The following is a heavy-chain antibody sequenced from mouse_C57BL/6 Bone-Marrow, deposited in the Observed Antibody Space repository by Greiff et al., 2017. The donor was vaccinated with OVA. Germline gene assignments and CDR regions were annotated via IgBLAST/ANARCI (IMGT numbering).Heavy chain of an antibody. J-gene: IGHJ4*01. Sequence: VQLTESGAALVRPGASVKLSCPASGFNIKDDYMHWVKQRPEQGLEWIGWIDPENGDTEYASKFQGKATITADTSSNTAYLQLSSLTSEDTAVYYCTTGGPYAMDYWGQGTSVTVSS. CDR3: TTGGPYAMDY. CDR2: IDPENGDT. CDR1: GFNIKDDY. V-gene: IGHV14-4*01.